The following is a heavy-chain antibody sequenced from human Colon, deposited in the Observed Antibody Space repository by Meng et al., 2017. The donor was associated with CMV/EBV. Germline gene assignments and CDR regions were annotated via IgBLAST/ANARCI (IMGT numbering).Heavy chain of an antibody. J-gene: IGHJ4*02. CDR1: SVSINCCN. D-gene: IGHD3-10*01. CDR2: VYISGNN. V-gene: IGHV4-4*07. Sequence: QVPLRGPGHGPLTPSDPRSLSCPASSVSINCCNWTRTRPPDGKGLEWIVRVYISGNNNYNPTIKSRVTMSIDKSQNQLSLNIRSVTAADTAVYYCARDSNLSGLAYWGQGTLVTVSS. CDR3: ARDSNLSGLAY.